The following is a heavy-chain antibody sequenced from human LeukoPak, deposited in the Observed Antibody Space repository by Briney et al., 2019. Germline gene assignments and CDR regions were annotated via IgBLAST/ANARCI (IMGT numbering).Heavy chain of an antibody. Sequence: GESLKISCKGSGSSFTSYWIGWVRQMPGKGLEWMGIIYPGDSDTRYSPSFQGQVTISADKSISTAYLQWSSLKASDTAMYYCARRYSGYDSFTYGMDVWGQGTTVTVSS. V-gene: IGHV5-51*01. J-gene: IGHJ6*01. CDR1: GSSFTSYW. CDR2: IYPGDSDT. D-gene: IGHD5-12*01. CDR3: ARRYSGYDSFTYGMDV.